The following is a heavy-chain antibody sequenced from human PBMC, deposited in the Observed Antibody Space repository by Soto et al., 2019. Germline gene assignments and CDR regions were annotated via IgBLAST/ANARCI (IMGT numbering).Heavy chain of an antibody. CDR1: GGTFSSYA. V-gene: IGHV1-69*13. Sequence: VKVSCKASGGTFSSYAISWVRQAPGQGLEWMGGIIPIFGTANYAQKFQGRVTITADESTSTAYMELSSLRSEDTAVYYCARDLSSGWYAFDIWGQGTMVTVSS. CDR3: ARDLSSGWYAFDI. D-gene: IGHD6-19*01. CDR2: IIPIFGTA. J-gene: IGHJ3*02.